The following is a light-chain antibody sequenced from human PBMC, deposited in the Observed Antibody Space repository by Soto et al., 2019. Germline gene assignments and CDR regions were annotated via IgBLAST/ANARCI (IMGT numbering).Light chain of an antibody. CDR1: DIGSKS. J-gene: IGLJ2*01. CDR2: YDR. CDR3: QVWDSSSDHVV. Sequence: SYELTQPPSASVAPGETARVTCGGDDIGSKSVHWYQAKAGQAPVLVIYYDRDRPSGIPERFSGSTYGNTATLTISRVEAGDEADYYCQVWDSSSDHVVFGGGTKVTVL. V-gene: IGLV3-21*04.